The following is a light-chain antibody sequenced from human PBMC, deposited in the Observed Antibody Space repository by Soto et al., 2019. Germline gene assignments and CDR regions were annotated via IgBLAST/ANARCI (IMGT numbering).Light chain of an antibody. V-gene: IGKV1-5*01. J-gene: IGKJ4*01. CDR3: QQYNNY. CDR1: QNINNW. Sequence: DTQMTQSPSTLSASIGDRVTITCRASQNINNWLAWYQQKPGKAPKLLIYDASRLKSGVPSRFSGSGSGTEFTLTISRLQPDDSATYYCQQYNNYFGGGTKVEI. CDR2: DAS.